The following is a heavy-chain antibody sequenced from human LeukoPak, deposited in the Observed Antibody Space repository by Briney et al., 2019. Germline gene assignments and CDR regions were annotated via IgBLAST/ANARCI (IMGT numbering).Heavy chain of an antibody. D-gene: IGHD1-1*01. J-gene: IGHJ4*02. V-gene: IGHV3-30*03. CDR3: ARDLGQTGTFDY. CDR2: ISYDGSNK. CDR1: GFTFNNYG. Sequence: PGRSLRLSCVASGFTFNNYGMHWVRQAPGKGLEWVAVISYDGSNKYYADSVKGRFTISRDNSKNTLYLQMNSLRAEDTAVYYCARDLGQTGTFDYWGQGTLVTVSS.